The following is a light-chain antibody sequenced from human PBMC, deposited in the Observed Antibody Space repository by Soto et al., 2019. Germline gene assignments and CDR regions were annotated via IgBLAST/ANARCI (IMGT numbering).Light chain of an antibody. V-gene: IGKV1D-12*01. CDR2: GAS. Sequence: DIQVTQSPSSVSASVGDRVTITCRASQDISHYLAWYQQKPGKAPKLLIYGASSLQSGVPSRFSGSGSGTDFTLTISSLQPEDFATYYCLQDYNYPYTFGQGTKVDIK. CDR1: QDISHY. J-gene: IGKJ2*01. CDR3: LQDYNYPYT.